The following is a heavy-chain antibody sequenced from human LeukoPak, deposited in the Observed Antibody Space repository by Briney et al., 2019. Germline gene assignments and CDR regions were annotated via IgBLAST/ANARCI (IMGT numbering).Heavy chain of an antibody. Sequence: SETLSLTCTVSGGSISSYYWSWIRQPPGKGLEWIGYIYYSGSTNYNPSLKSRVTISVDTSKNQFSLKLSSVTAADTAVYYCARDITPYYEPWYFDLWGRGTLVTVSS. D-gene: IGHD3-22*01. V-gene: IGHV4-59*01. J-gene: IGHJ2*01. CDR1: GGSISSYY. CDR2: IYYSGST. CDR3: ARDITPYYEPWYFDL.